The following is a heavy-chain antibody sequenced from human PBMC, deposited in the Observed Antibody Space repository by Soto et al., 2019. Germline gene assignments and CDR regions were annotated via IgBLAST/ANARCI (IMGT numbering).Heavy chain of an antibody. Sequence: ASVKVSCKASGYMFTKSAMHWVRQAPGQRLEWMGWISGDSGNAKYSPKLQDRVTITRDTSASTAYMELSSLRSEDTALYYCARDGVAAGNINFDYWGQGTLVTVSS. J-gene: IGHJ4*01. D-gene: IGHD6-19*01. V-gene: IGHV1-3*01. CDR3: ARDGVAAGNINFDY. CDR1: GYMFTKSA. CDR2: ISGDSGNA.